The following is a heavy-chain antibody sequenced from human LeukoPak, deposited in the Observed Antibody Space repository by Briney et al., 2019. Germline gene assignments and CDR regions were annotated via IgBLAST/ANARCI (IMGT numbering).Heavy chain of an antibody. D-gene: IGHD4-17*01. V-gene: IGHV4-34*01. CDR1: GGSISSYY. CDR2: INHSGST. J-gene: IGHJ3*02. CDR3: ARGHLGYGDYAFDI. Sequence: KTSETLSLTCTVSGGSISSYYWSWIRQPPGKGLEWIGEINHSGSTNYNPSLKSRVTISVDTSKNQFSLKLSSVTAADTAVYYCARGHLGYGDYAFDIWGQGTMVTVSS.